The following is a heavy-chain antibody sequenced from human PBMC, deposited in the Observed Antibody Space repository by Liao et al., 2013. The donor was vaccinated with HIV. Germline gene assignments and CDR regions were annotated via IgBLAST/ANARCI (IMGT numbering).Heavy chain of an antibody. CDR1: GGSISSGDYY. CDR2: IYYSGST. J-gene: IGHJ5*02. Sequence: QVQLQESGPGLVKPSQTLSLTCTVSGGSISSGDYYWSWIRQPPGKGLEWIGYIYYSGSTNYNPSLKSRVTISVDTSKNQFSLKLSSVTAADTAVYYCARGAHDYDYVQNWFDPWGQGTLVTVSS. CDR3: ARGAHDYDYVQNWFDP. V-gene: IGHV4-61*08. D-gene: IGHD3-16*01.